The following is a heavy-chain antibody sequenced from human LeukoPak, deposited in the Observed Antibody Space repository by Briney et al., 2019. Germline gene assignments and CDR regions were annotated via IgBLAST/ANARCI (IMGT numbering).Heavy chain of an antibody. V-gene: IGHV4-30-4*01. Sequence: SETLSLTCTVSGGSISSGDYYWSWIRQPPGKGLEWIGYIYYSGSTYYNPSLKSRVTISVDTSKNQFSLKLSSVTAADTAVYYCARGLDYDILTSYYKAPGEFDPWGQGTLVTVSS. CDR3: ARGLDYDILTSYYKAPGEFDP. CDR2: IYYSGST. CDR1: GGSISSGDYY. J-gene: IGHJ5*02. D-gene: IGHD3-9*01.